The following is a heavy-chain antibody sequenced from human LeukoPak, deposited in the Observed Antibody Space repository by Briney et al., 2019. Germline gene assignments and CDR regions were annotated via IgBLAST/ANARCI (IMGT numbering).Heavy chain of an antibody. CDR2: IKEDGSQK. V-gene: IGHV3-7*01. D-gene: IGHD3-16*01. CDR1: GFSLSSQW. Sequence: AGGSLRLSCAASGFSLSSQWMSWVRQAPGKGPEWVANIKEDGSQKSYVDSVKGRFTISRDNAKNSLYLQMNSLRAEATAVYYCARAFSWGQGTLVTVSS. J-gene: IGHJ5*02. CDR3: ARAFS.